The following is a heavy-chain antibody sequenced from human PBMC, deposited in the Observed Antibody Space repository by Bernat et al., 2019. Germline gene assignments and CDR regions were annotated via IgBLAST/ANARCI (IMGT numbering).Heavy chain of an antibody. J-gene: IGHJ5*02. CDR2: IRAYNDNT. V-gene: IGHV1-18*01. D-gene: IGHD5-24*01. CDR3: ARMASFDP. CDR1: GYTFTSYG. Sequence: QFHLVQSGAEVKKPGASVKVSCKASGYTFTSYGISWVRHAPGQGLEWMGWIRAYNDNTNYAQKLQGRGTITTGTSTSTAYMELRSLRSEDTAVYYCARMASFDPWGQGTLVTVSS.